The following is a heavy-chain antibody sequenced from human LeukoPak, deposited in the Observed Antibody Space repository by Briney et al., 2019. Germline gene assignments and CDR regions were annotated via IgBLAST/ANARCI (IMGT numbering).Heavy chain of an antibody. V-gene: IGHV4-34*01. D-gene: IGHD3-10*01. Sequence: SETLSLTCAVYGGSFSGYYWSWIRQPPGKGLEWIGEINHSGSTNYNPSLKSRVTISVDTSKNQFSLKLSSVTAADTAVYYCARGRSWHYYGSGKNFDYWGQGTLVTVSS. J-gene: IGHJ4*02. CDR1: GGSFSGYY. CDR3: ARGRSWHYYGSGKNFDY. CDR2: INHSGST.